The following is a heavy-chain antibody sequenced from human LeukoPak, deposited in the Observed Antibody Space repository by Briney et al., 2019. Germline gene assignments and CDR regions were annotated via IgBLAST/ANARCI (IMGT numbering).Heavy chain of an antibody. CDR3: AKGGNIRILDYYYYMDV. J-gene: IGHJ6*03. CDR1: GFTFSNFG. V-gene: IGHV3-23*01. D-gene: IGHD2/OR15-2a*01. CDR2: ISGRGDST. Sequence: GGSLRLSCAASGFTFSNFGMSWVRQAPEKGLEWVSSISGRGDSTNYADSVKGRFTISRDNSKNTLYMQMNSLKVEDTAVYYCAKGGNIRILDYYYYMDVWGKGTTVTVSS.